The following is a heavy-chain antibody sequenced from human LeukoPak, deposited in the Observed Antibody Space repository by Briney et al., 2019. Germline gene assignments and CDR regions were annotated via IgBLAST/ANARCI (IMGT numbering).Heavy chain of an antibody. CDR3: ASQGASGPLDY. CDR1: GYSFTRYW. V-gene: IGHV5-51*01. CDR2: IYPGDSDT. Sequence: GESLKISCKGSGYSFTRYWIAWVRQPPGKGLEWMGIIYPGDSDTKYSPSFQGHVTFSADKSISTAYLEWSSLKASDTAMYYCASQGASGPLDYWGQGTLVTVSS. J-gene: IGHJ4*02.